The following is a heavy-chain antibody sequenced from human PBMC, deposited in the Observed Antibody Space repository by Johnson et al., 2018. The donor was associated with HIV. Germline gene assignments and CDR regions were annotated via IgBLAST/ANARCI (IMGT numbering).Heavy chain of an antibody. D-gene: IGHD5-12*01. CDR1: GFTFSSYA. Sequence: QVQLVESGGGLVQPGGSLRLSCAASGFTFSSYAMHWVRQSPGKGLEWVAVISYDGSNKYYADSVKGRFTVSRDNSKNTLYLQMNSLRAEDTAVYYCAKRYDLGFGAWDAFDIWGQGTMVTVSS. CDR2: ISYDGSNK. CDR3: AKRYDLGFGAWDAFDI. J-gene: IGHJ3*02. V-gene: IGHV3-30*04.